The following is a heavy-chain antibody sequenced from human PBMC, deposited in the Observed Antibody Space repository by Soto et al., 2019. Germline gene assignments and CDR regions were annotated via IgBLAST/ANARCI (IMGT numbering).Heavy chain of an antibody. J-gene: IGHJ4*02. CDR2: IIPIFGTA. Sequence: QVQLVQSGAEVKKPGSSVKVSCKASGGTFSSYAISWVRQAPGQGLEWMGGIIPIFGTANYAQKFQGRVTITADESTSTAYMELSSLRSEDTAVYYCARHYNESPLTVYEDWGQGTLVTVSS. CDR3: ARHYNESPLTVYED. CDR1: GGTFSSYA. D-gene: IGHD1-1*01. V-gene: IGHV1-69*01.